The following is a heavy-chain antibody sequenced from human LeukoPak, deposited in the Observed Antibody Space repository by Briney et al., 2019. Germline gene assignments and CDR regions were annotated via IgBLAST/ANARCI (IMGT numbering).Heavy chain of an antibody. CDR2: IIPILGIA. V-gene: IGHV1-69*04. D-gene: IGHD3-22*01. Sequence: GASVKVSCKASGGTFSSYAISWVRQAPGQGLEWMGRIIPILGIANYAQKFQGRVTITAAKSTSTAYMELSSLRSEDTAVYYCARDRNSSGYYYYYYYGMDVWGQGTTVTVSS. CDR1: GGTFSSYA. J-gene: IGHJ6*02. CDR3: ARDRNSSGYYYYYYYGMDV.